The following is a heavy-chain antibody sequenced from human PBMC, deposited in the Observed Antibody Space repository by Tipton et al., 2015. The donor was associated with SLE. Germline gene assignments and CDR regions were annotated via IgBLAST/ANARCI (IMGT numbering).Heavy chain of an antibody. J-gene: IGHJ3*01. CDR3: ARIIAGHGDAFDV. V-gene: IGHV4-59*12. CDR2: FFYTGNT. CDR1: GGSITTNY. Sequence: TLSLTCTVSGGSITTNYWTWIRQPPGRELEWISTFFYTGNTNSSPSLKSRVTISVDTSKNQFSLTLMSVTAADTAVYFCARIIAGHGDAFDVWGQGTMVTVSS.